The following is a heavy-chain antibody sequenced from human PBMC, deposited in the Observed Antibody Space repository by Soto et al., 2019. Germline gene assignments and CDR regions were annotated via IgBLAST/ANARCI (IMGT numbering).Heavy chain of an antibody. D-gene: IGHD4-4*01. CDR2: MSHSGGT. V-gene: IGHV4-34*01. J-gene: IGHJ3*02. CDR3: ARVERGTTTTVVDAFDI. CDR1: GGFVSSGSYY. Sequence: QVQLQQWGAGLLKPSETLSLTCAVYGGFVSSGSYYWSWIRQPPGNGLEWIGEMSHSGGTHFNPSLKRRVTLSVDTSKNQFSLKMRSVTAADTALYYCARVERGTTTTVVDAFDIWGPGTMVTVSS.